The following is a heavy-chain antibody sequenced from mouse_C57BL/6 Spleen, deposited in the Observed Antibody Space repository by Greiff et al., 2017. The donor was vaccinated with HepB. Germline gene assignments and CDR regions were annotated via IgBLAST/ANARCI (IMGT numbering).Heavy chain of an antibody. J-gene: IGHJ3*01. D-gene: IGHD1-1*01. CDR3: ARPYYYGSSPWFAY. V-gene: IGHV5-9*01. CDR2: ISGGGGNT. CDR1: GFTFSSYT. Sequence: EVMLVESGGGLVKPGGSLKLSCAASGFTFSSYTMSWVRQTPEKRLEWVATISGGGGNTYYPDSVKGRFTISRDNAKKTLYLQMSSLRSEDTALYYCARPYYYGSSPWFAYWGQGTLVTVSA.